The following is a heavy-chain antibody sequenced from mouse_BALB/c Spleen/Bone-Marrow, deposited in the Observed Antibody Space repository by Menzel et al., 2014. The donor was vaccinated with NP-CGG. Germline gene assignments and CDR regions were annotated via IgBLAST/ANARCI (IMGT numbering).Heavy chain of an antibody. CDR2: INPSSGYT. D-gene: IGHD1-1*02. J-gene: IGHJ3*01. CDR1: GYTFTTYT. Sequence: VKVVESGAELARPGASVKMSCRASGYTFTTYTMHWVKQRPGQGLEWIGYINPSSGYTYYNQKFKDKATLTADKSSSTAYMQLSSLTSEDSAVYYCARDWTIPFAYWGQGTLVTVSA. CDR3: ARDWTIPFAY. V-gene: IGHV1-4*01.